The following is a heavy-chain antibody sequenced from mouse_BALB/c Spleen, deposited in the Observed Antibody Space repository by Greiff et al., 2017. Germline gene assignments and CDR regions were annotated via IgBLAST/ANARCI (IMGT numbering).Heavy chain of an antibody. Sequence: QVQLQQSGAELVRPGVSVKISCKGSGYTFTDYAMHWVKQSHAKSLEWIGVISTYYGDASYNQKFKGKATMTVDKSSSTAYMELARLTSEDSAIYYCAGNGKEGMDYWGQGTSVTVSS. J-gene: IGHJ4*01. CDR2: ISTYYGDA. CDR1: GYTFTDYA. V-gene: IGHV1S137*01. D-gene: IGHD2-1*01. CDR3: AGNGKEGMDY.